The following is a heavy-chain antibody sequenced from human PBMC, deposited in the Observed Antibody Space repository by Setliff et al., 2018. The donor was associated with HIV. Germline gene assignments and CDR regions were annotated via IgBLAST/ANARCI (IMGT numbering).Heavy chain of an antibody. CDR2: ISGSGGDT. CDR1: GIRFSNYA. V-gene: IGHV3-23*01. Sequence: GASLKISCAASGIRFSNYAMSWVRQAPGKGLEWVSSISGSGGDTSYADSVQGRFTISRDNSKNMLYLQMNSLRAEDTAVYYCAKWFGEFFRAFDRWGQGTMVTVS. CDR3: AKWFGEFFRAFDR. D-gene: IGHD3-10*01. J-gene: IGHJ3*01.